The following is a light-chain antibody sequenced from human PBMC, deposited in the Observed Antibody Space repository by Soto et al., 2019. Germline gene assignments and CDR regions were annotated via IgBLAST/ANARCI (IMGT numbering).Light chain of an antibody. CDR3: QQYNSYAT. CDR1: QSVSDW. Sequence: DIQMTQSPSTLSASVGDRVIIICRASQSVSDWWAWYQQKPGKAPRLLIYKASILERGVPSRFSGSGYGTEFALTISSMKPDDFATYFCQQYNSYATFGQGTKVDI. J-gene: IGKJ1*01. V-gene: IGKV1-5*03. CDR2: KAS.